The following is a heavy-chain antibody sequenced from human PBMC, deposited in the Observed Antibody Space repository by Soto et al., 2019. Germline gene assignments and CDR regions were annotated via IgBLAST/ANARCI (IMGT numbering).Heavy chain of an antibody. CDR3: ARDVGIAAAARSYYYCMVV. V-gene: IGHV3-7*01. CDR2: IKQDGSEK. D-gene: IGHD6-13*01. CDR1: GFTFSSYW. Sequence: EVQLVESGGGLVQPGGSLRLSCAASGFTFSSYWMSWVRQAPGKGLEWVANIKQDGSEKYYVDSVKGRFTISRDNAKNSLYLQMTGLRAEDTAVYYCARDVGIAAAARSYYYCMVVWGQGTTVPVSS. J-gene: IGHJ6*02.